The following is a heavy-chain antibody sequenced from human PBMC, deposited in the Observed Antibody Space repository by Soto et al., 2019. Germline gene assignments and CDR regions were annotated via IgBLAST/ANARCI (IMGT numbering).Heavy chain of an antibody. D-gene: IGHD3-10*01. CDR1: GGSISSGGYY. J-gene: IGHJ4*02. Sequence: QVQLQESGPGLVKPSQTLSLTCTVSGGSISSGGYYWSWIRQHPGKGLEWIGYIYYSGSTYYNPSLKSRVTISVDTSKSQFSLKLSSVTAADTAVYYCARDNRMVRGVIDYWGQGTLVTVSS. CDR2: IYYSGST. V-gene: IGHV4-31*03. CDR3: ARDNRMVRGVIDY.